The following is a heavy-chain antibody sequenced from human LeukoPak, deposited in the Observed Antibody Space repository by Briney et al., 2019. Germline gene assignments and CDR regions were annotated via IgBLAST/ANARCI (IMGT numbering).Heavy chain of an antibody. CDR1: GFTFSSYA. Sequence: GGSLRLSCAASGFTFSSYAMSWVRQAPGKGLEWVSVVSGSGGSTYYADSVKGRFTISRDNSKNTVYLQMNSLRAEDTAVYYCAKGHYDTGGYYYFDYWGQGTLVTVSS. CDR2: VSGSGGST. J-gene: IGHJ4*02. D-gene: IGHD3-22*01. CDR3: AKGHYDTGGYYYFDY. V-gene: IGHV3-23*01.